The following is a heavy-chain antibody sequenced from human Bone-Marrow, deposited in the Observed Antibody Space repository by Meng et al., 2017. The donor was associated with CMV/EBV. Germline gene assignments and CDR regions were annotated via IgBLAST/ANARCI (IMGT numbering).Heavy chain of an antibody. J-gene: IGHJ5*02. CDR2: IIPILGIA. Sequence: LVKVSCKASGGTFSSYAISWVRQAPGQGLEWMGGIIPILGIANYAQKFQGRVTITADKSTSTAYMELSSLRSEDTAVYYCARTQVAGTPNWFDPWGHGTVVTVPS. D-gene: IGHD6-19*01. CDR1: GGTFSSYA. CDR3: ARTQVAGTPNWFDP. V-gene: IGHV1-69*10.